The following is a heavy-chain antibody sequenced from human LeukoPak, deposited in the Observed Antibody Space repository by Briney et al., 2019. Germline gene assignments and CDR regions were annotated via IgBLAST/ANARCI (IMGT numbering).Heavy chain of an antibody. CDR2: ISGSGGST. D-gene: IGHD2-2*02. J-gene: IGHJ4*02. V-gene: IGHV3-23*01. CDR1: GFTFSSYA. CDR3: ACRPQGYCSSTSCYSYPFDY. Sequence: PGGSLRLSCAASGFTFSSYAMSWVRQAPGKGLEWVSAISGSGGSTYYADSVKGRFTISRDNSKNTLYLQMNSLRAEDTAVYYCACRPQGYCSSTSCYSYPFDYWGQGTLVTVSS.